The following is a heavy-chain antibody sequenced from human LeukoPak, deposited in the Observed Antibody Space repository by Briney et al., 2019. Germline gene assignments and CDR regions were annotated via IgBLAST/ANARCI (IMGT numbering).Heavy chain of an antibody. J-gene: IGHJ4*02. Sequence: TGGSLRLSCAASGFTFSSYAMHWVRQAPGKGLEWVAVIRYDGNNKLYADSMKGRFTISRDNSKNTLYLHINSLRAEDTAVYYCVKDNPLDYWGQGTLVIVSS. D-gene: IGHD1-14*01. CDR1: GFTFSSYA. CDR3: VKDNPLDY. V-gene: IGHV3-30*04. CDR2: IRYDGNNK.